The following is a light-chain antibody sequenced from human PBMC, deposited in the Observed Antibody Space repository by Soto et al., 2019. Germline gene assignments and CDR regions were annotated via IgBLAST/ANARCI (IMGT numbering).Light chain of an antibody. CDR2: KAS. J-gene: IGKJ1*01. CDR1: QTISSW. Sequence: DIQMTQSPSTLSGSVGDRVTITCRASQTISSWLAWYQQKPGKAPKLLIYKASSLESGVPSRFSGSGSGTEFTLTIISLQPDDFATYYCQQYNSYSSWTFGQGTKVDIK. CDR3: QQYNSYSSWT. V-gene: IGKV1-5*03.